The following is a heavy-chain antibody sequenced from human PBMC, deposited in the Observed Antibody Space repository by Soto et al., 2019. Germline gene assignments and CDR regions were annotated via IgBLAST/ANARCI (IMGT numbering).Heavy chain of an antibody. J-gene: IGHJ4*02. D-gene: IGHD3-22*01. CDR2: IYDSESA. V-gene: IGHV4-31*03. Sequence: SETLSLTCTVSGESISSGGYYWSWIRHHPGKGLEWIGYIYDSESAYYNPSLKSRVTISVDRSKNQFSLKLSSVTAADTAVYYCARDPMIWGQGTLVTVSS. CDR1: GESISSGGYY. CDR3: ARDPMI.